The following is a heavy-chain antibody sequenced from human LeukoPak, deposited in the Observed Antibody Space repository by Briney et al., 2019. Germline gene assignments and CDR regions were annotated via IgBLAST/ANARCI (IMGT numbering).Heavy chain of an antibody. Sequence: SGRSLRLSCAASGFTFDDYAMHWVRQAPGKGLGWVSGISWNSGSIGYADSVKGRFTISRDNAKNSLYLQMNSLRAEDTALYYCAKDISRRSYGMDVWGQGTTVTVSS. J-gene: IGHJ6*02. D-gene: IGHD2/OR15-2a*01. CDR3: AKDISRRSYGMDV. CDR2: ISWNSGSI. V-gene: IGHV3-9*01. CDR1: GFTFDDYA.